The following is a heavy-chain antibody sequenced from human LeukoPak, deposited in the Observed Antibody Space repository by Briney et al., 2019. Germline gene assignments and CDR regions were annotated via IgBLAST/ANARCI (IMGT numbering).Heavy chain of an antibody. V-gene: IGHV1-8*01. D-gene: IGHD3-10*01. CDR2: MNPNSGNT. Sequence: GASVKVSCKASGYTFTSYDINWVRQATGQGLEWMGWMNPNSGNTGYAQKFQGRVTMTRNTSISTAYMELSSLRSEDTAVYYCARGLSGSGSYYRDYWGQGTLVTVSS. J-gene: IGHJ4*02. CDR3: ARGLSGSGSYYRDY. CDR1: GYTFTSYD.